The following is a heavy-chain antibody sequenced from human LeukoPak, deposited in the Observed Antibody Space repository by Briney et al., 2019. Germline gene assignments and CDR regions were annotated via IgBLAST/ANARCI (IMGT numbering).Heavy chain of an antibody. V-gene: IGHV4-4*07. CDR2: IYTSGST. J-gene: IGHJ4*02. Sequence: SETLSLTCTVSGGSISSYYWSWIRQPPGKGLEWIGRIYTSGSTNYNPSLKSRVTMSVDTSKNQFSLKLSSVTDAHTAVYYCARDPHRRGYSYGLDYWGQGTLVTVSS. CDR3: ARDPHRRGYSYGLDY. CDR1: GGSISSYY. D-gene: IGHD5-18*01.